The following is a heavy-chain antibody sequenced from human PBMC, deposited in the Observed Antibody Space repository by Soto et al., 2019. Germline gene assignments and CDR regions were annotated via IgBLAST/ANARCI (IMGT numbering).Heavy chain of an antibody. V-gene: IGHV3-7*01. CDR2: IKGDGSEK. CDR3: ASSLL. CDR1: GFTFSSYW. Sequence: EVQMVESEGGSVQPWGSLRLSWAASGFTFSSYWMYWVRQASGKGLEWVANIKGDGSEKNYVDSVKGRLTISRDNAKNSLYLQMNSLRVEDTAVYYCASSLLRGQGTLVTVSS. J-gene: IGHJ4*02.